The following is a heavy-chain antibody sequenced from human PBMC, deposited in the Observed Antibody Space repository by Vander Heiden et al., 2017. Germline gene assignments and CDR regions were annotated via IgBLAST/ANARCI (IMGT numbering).Heavy chain of an antibody. J-gene: IGHJ3*02. CDR3: ASLRWGGDAFDI. Sequence: VQLLESGGGLVQPGGSLRLSCAASGFTFSSYAMSWVRPAPGKGLEWVSGINAGGGSTYYADSVKGRFTTSRDNSKTTLYLQMNSLRAEDMAIYYCASLRWGGDAFDIWGQGTMVTVSS. CDR1: GFTFSSYA. D-gene: IGHD3-16*01. V-gene: IGHV3-23*01. CDR2: INAGGGST.